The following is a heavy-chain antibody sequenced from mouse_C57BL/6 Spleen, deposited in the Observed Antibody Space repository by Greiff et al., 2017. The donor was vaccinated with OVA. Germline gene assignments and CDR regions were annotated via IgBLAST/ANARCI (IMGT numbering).Heavy chain of an antibody. CDR1: GYSFTDYN. J-gene: IGHJ2*01. V-gene: IGHV1-39*01. D-gene: IGHD4-1*01. CDR2: IYPGSGST. CDR3: ATDWAYFDY. Sequence: QLQESGPELVKPGASVKISCKASGYSFTDYNMNWVKQSNGKSLEWIGDIYPGSGSTNYNEKFKSKATLTVDTSSSTAYMQLSSLTSEDSAVYYCATDWAYFDYWGQGTTLTVSS.